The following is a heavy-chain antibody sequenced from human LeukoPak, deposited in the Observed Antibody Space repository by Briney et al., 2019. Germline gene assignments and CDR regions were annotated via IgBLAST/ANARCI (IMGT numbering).Heavy chain of an antibody. CDR3: ARQMNTVTAAY. CDR2: IFHSGST. Sequence: PSETLSLTCTVSGGSISSSSYFWGWIRQPPWKGLEWIGRIFHSGSTYYNPSLNSRVTISIDTSTNQLSLRLSYVTAADTAVYYCARQMNTVTAAYWGQGTLVTVSS. J-gene: IGHJ4*02. V-gene: IGHV4-39*01. CDR1: GGSISSSSYF. D-gene: IGHD4-17*01.